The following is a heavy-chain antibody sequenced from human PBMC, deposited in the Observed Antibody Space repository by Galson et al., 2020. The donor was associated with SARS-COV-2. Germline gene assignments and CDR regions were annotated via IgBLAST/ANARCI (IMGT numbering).Heavy chain of an antibody. CDR3: AKDIGGWSDSGYDSYYFGMDV. CDR1: GFTFDDYA. D-gene: IGHD5-12*01. J-gene: IGHJ6*02. CDR2: ICWNSGSI. V-gene: IGHV3-9*01. Sequence: SLKISCAASGFTFDDYAMHWVRQAPGKGLEWVSGICWNSGSIGYADSVKGRFTISRDNAKNSLYLQMNSLRAEDTALYYCAKDIGGWSDSGYDSYYFGMDVWGQGTPVTVSS.